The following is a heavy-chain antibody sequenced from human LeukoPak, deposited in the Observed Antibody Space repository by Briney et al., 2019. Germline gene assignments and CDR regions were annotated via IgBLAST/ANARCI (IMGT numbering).Heavy chain of an antibody. D-gene: IGHD6-19*01. CDR2: ISGSGGST. CDR1: GFTFSSYG. V-gene: IGHV3-23*01. Sequence: GGSLRLSCAASGFTFSSYGMRWVRQAPGKGLEWVSAISGSGGSTYYADSVKGRFTISRDNSKNTLYLQMNSLRAEDTAVYYCAKDMRRGWYRDFDYWGQGTLVTVSS. CDR3: AKDMRRGWYRDFDY. J-gene: IGHJ4*02.